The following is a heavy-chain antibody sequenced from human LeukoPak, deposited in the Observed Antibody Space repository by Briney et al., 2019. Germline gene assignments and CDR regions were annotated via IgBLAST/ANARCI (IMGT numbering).Heavy chain of an antibody. CDR3: ATESAGLTGGFDY. CDR2: IYYSGST. V-gene: IGHV4-59*08. CDR1: GGPISSYY. Sequence: SETLSLTCTVSGGPISSYYWSWIRQPPGKGLEWIGYIYYSGSTNYNPSLKSRVTISVDTSKNQFSLKLSSVTAADTAVYYCATESAGLTGGFDYWGQGTLVTVSS. D-gene: IGHD7-27*01. J-gene: IGHJ4*02.